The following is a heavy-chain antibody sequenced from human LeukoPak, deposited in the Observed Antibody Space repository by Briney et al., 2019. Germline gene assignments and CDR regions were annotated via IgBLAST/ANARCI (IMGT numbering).Heavy chain of an antibody. D-gene: IGHD3-22*01. V-gene: IGHV3-53*01. J-gene: IGHJ4*02. CDR1: GFTVSSNY. CDR3: ARQDYYDSSGSDY. CDR2: IYSGGNT. Sequence: GGSLRLSCAASGFTVSSNYMSWVRQAPGKGLEWVSLIYSGGNTYYADSVKGRFTISRDSSKNTLYLQMNSLRAEDTAVYYCARQDYYDSSGSDYWGQGTLVTVSS.